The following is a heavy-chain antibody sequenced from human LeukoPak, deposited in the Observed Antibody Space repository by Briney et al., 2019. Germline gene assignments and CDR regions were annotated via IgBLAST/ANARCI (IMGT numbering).Heavy chain of an antibody. D-gene: IGHD4-4*01. CDR2: ISGSGGST. J-gene: IGHJ6*02. CDR3: AKVDSTGDYYYYYGMDV. CDR1: GFTFSSYA. Sequence: GGSLRLSCAASGFTFSSYAMSWVRQAPGKGLEWVSAISGSGGSTYYADSVKGRFTISRDNSKNTLYQQMNSLRAEDTAVYYCAKVDSTGDYYYYYGMDVWGQGTTVTVSS. V-gene: IGHV3-23*01.